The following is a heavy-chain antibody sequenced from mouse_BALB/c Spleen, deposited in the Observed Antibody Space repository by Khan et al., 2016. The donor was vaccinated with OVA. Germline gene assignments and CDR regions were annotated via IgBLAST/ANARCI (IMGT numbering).Heavy chain of an antibody. J-gene: IGHJ2*01. CDR3: ARSVTITTVVATDFDY. D-gene: IGHD1-1*01. Sequence: EVQLQESGPGLVKPSQSLSLTCTVTGYSITSDYAWNWIRQFPGNKLEWMGYISYSGRTSYNPSLKSRISITRDTSKNQFFLQLNSVTTEETATDYCARSVTITTVVATDFDYWGQGTTLTVSS. V-gene: IGHV3-2*02. CDR1: GYSITSDYA. CDR2: ISYSGRT.